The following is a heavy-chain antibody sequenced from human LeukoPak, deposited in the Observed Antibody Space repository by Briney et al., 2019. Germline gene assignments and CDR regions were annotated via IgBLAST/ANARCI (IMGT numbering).Heavy chain of an antibody. J-gene: IGHJ4*02. D-gene: IGHD4-17*01. CDR3: ARERTGDYGDSDDY. CDR1: GSTFSSYS. V-gene: IGHV3-21*01. Sequence: GGSLRLSCAASGSTFSSYSMNWVRQAPGKGLEWVSSISSSSSYIYYADSVKGRFTISRDNAKNSLYLQMNSLRAEDTAVYYCARERTGDYGDSDDYWGQGTLVTVSS. CDR2: ISSSSSYI.